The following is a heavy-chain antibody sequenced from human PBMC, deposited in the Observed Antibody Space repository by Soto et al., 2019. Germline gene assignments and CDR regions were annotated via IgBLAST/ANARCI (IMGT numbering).Heavy chain of an antibody. Sequence: GGSLRLSCAASGFNFSNHWMHWVRQRPAEGLVWVSRITSDGTSKAYAESVKGRFAISRDNAKNTLYLQMNGLTAEDTAVYYCARESGDWPLNWFDPWGQGTLVTVSS. V-gene: IGHV3-74*01. D-gene: IGHD2-21*02. J-gene: IGHJ5*02. CDR3: ARESGDWPLNWFDP. CDR1: GFNFSNHW. CDR2: ITSDGTSK.